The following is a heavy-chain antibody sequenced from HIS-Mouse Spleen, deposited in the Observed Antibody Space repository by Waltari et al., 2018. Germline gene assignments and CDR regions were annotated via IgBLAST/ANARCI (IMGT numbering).Heavy chain of an antibody. V-gene: IGHV3-30*04. D-gene: IGHD6-13*01. CDR2: ISYDGSNK. CDR1: GFTFSSYA. CDR3: ARDGEGIADAFDI. Sequence: QVQLVESGGGVVQPGRSLRLSCAASGFTFSSYAMHWVRPAPGKGLEWVAVISYDGSNKYYADSVKGRFTISRDNSKNTLYLQMNSLRAEDTAVYYCARDGEGIADAFDIWGQGTMVTVSS. J-gene: IGHJ3*02.